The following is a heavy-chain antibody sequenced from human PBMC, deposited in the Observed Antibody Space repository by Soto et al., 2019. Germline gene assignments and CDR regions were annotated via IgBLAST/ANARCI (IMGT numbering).Heavy chain of an antibody. V-gene: IGHV3-30*18. CDR3: AKLVERVGGVPVVAY. D-gene: IGHD6-6*01. J-gene: IGHJ4*02. CDR2: ISYDGRHE. CDR1: GFSFRSYG. Sequence: QVQLVESGGGVVQSGGSLRLSYAASGFSFRSYGMHWVRQAPGRGLEWVALISYDGRHEYYADSVKGRCTISRDNSQNTLILEMPSLRTDDTGHYYCAKLVERVGGVPVVAYWGRGTLVTVSS.